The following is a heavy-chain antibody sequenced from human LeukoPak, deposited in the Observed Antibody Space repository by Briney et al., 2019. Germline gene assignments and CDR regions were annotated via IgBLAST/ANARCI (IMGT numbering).Heavy chain of an antibody. J-gene: IGHJ5*02. CDR3: AKGSATTGFDP. V-gene: IGHV4-59*01. Sequence: SETLSLTCTVSGGSISTYYWNWIRQPPRKGLEWIGYVYYRGRTNYSPSLKSRVTILVDTSKNQFSLRLISVTAADTAVYYCAKGSATTGFDPWGQGTLVTVSS. CDR2: VYYRGRT. D-gene: IGHD1/OR15-1a*01. CDR1: GGSISTYY.